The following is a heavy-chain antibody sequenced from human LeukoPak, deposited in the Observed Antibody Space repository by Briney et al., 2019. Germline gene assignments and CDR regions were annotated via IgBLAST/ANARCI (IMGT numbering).Heavy chain of an antibody. V-gene: IGHV3-9*01. D-gene: IGHD3-3*01. J-gene: IGHJ3*02. Sequence: GGSLRLSCAASGFTFDDYAMHWVRQAPGKGLEWVSGISWNSGSIGYADSVEGRFTISRDNAKNSLYLQMNSLRAEDTALYYCAKAEKTPITIFGVVPGAFDIWGQGTMVTVSS. CDR2: ISWNSGSI. CDR1: GFTFDDYA. CDR3: AKAEKTPITIFGVVPGAFDI.